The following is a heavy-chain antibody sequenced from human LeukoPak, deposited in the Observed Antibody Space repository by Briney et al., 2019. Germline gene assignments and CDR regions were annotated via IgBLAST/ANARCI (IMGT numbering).Heavy chain of an antibody. V-gene: IGHV4-39*07. D-gene: IGHD6-13*01. CDR3: ARGLYSSSWLTDDAFDI. CDR1: SDSISSSSYY. J-gene: IGHJ3*02. Sequence: PSETLSLTCTVSSDSISSSSYYWGWIRQPPGKGLEWIGSIYHSGSTYYNPSLKSRVTISVDTSKNQFSLKLSSVTAADTAVYYCARGLYSSSWLTDDAFDIWGQGTMVTVSS. CDR2: IYHSGST.